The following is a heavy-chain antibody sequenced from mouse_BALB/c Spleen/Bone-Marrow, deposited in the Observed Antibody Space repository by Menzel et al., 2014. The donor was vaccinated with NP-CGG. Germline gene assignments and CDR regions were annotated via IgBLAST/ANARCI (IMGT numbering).Heavy chain of an antibody. J-gene: IGHJ3*01. V-gene: IGHV1S127*01. Sequence: VQLQESGPQLVRPGASVKISCKASGYSFTTYWMHWVKQRPGQGLEWIGMIDPSDSETILNQKFKDKATLTGDKPSGTAYMQLRSPTSEDSAVYYCTGGVLFAYWGQGTLVTVSA. CDR1: GYSFTTYW. CDR2: IDPSDSET. D-gene: IGHD2-14*01. CDR3: TGGVLFAY.